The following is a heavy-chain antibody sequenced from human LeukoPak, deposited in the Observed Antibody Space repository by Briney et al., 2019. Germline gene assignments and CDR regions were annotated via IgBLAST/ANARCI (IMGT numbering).Heavy chain of an antibody. CDR1: GGSISSSSYY. V-gene: IGHV4-39*07. J-gene: IGHJ5*02. CDR3: ARAGVQWLENWFDP. D-gene: IGHD6-19*01. Sequence: SETLSLTCTVSGGSISSSSYYWGWIRQPPGKGLEWIGSIYYSGSTYYNPSLKSRVTISVDTSKNQFSLKLCSVTAADTAVYYCARAGVQWLENWFDPWGQGTLVTVSS. CDR2: IYYSGST.